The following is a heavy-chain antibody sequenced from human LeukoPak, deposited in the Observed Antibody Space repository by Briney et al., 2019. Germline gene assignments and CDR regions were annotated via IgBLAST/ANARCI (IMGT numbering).Heavy chain of an antibody. J-gene: IGHJ5*02. CDR2: INHSGST. D-gene: IGHD3-10*01. CDR3: ARHPYYYGSGSYYRGRGWFDP. Sequence: SETLSLTCAVYGGSFSGFYWSWIRQPPGKGLEWIGDINHSGSTNYNPSLKSRATISVDTSKNQFSLKLSSVTAADTAVYYCARHPYYYGSGSYYRGRGWFDPWGQGTLVTVSS. V-gene: IGHV4-34*01. CDR1: GGSFSGFY.